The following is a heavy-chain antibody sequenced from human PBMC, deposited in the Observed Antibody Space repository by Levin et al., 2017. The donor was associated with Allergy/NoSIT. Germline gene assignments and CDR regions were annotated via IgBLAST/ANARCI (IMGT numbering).Heavy chain of an antibody. D-gene: IGHD6-13*01. Sequence: ASVKVSCKASGYTFTGYYMHWVRQAPGQGLEWMGWINPNSGGTNYAQKFQGRVTMTRDTSISTAYMELSRLRSDDTAVYYCARVLGSSLVERWLDPWGQGTLVTVSS. J-gene: IGHJ5*02. CDR3: ARVLGSSLVERWLDP. CDR2: INPNSGGT. V-gene: IGHV1-2*02. CDR1: GYTFTGYY.